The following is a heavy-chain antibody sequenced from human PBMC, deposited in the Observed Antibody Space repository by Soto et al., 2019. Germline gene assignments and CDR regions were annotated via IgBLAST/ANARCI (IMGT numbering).Heavy chain of an antibody. Sequence: QLQLQESGPGLVKPSETLSLTCTVSGGSISSSYYWGWIRQPPGKGLEWIGSIYYSGSTYYNPSLKSRVTISVDTSKNQLSLKLSSVTAADTDVYYCASVWFGESQHWGQGTLVTVSS. D-gene: IGHD3-10*01. CDR3: ASVWFGESQH. V-gene: IGHV4-39*01. CDR2: IYYSGST. J-gene: IGHJ1*01. CDR1: GGSISSSYY.